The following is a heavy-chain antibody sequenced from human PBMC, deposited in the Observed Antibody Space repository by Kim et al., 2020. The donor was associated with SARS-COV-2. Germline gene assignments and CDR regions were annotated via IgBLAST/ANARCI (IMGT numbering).Heavy chain of an antibody. V-gene: IGHV1-2*06. CDR3: ARERRLLDYYYGMDV. CDR1: GYTFTDYY. Sequence: ASVKVSCKASGYTFTDYYIHWVRQAPGQGLEWMGRITPNSGDTNYEQNFQGRVTMTRDTSISTAYMELSSLRSDDTALYYCARERRLLDYYYGMDVWGEG. J-gene: IGHJ6*02. CDR2: ITPNSGDT. D-gene: IGHD2-15*01.